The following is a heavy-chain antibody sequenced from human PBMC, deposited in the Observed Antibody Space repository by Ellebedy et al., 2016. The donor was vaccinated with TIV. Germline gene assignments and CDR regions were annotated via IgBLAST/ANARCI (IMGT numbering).Heavy chain of an antibody. V-gene: IGHV3-30*02. CDR3: ARDRWPYFFDC. D-gene: IGHD4-23*01. Sequence: PGGSLRLSCEASGFTFSDYGMHWVRQAPGKGLEWVAFIRYNEIIRYYADSVKGRFTISRDNSKNTLYLQMNSLRGEDTAVYYCARDRWPYFFDCWGQGTLVTVSS. J-gene: IGHJ4*02. CDR1: GFTFSDYG. CDR2: IRYNEIIR.